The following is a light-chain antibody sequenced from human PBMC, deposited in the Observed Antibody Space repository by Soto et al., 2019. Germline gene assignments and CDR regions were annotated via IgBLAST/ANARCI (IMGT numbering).Light chain of an antibody. J-gene: IGKJ3*01. V-gene: IGKV3-20*01. CDR2: GAS. CDR3: QHYGTSFT. Sequence: EIVLTQSPGTLSLSPGERATLSCRASQSVSGSSLAWYQHKPGQAPRLLIYGASSRATGIPDRFSGSGSGTDFALTIRSLEPEDFAVYYCQHYGTSFTFGPGAKVDIK. CDR1: QSVSGSS.